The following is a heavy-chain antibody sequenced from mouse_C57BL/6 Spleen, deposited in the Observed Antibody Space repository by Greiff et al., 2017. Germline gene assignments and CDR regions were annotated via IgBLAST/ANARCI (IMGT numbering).Heavy chain of an antibody. Sequence: QVQLQQPGAELVMPGASVKLSCKASGYTFTSYWMHWVKQRPGQGLEWIGEMDPSDSYTNYNQKFKGKSTLTVDKSSSTAYMQLSSLTSEDSAVYYCARWGTTVRAMDYWGQGTSVTVSS. CDR3: ARWGTTVRAMDY. V-gene: IGHV1-69*01. CDR2: MDPSDSYT. D-gene: IGHD1-1*01. CDR1: GYTFTSYW. J-gene: IGHJ4*01.